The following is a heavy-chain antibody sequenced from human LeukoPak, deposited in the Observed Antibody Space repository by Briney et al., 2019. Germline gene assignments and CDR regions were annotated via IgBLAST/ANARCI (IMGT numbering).Heavy chain of an antibody. J-gene: IGHJ4*02. CDR1: GYSFTGYF. CDR3: ARTRVAVAGTVDY. D-gene: IGHD6-19*01. CDR2: ISAYNGNT. V-gene: IGHV1-18*01. Sequence: ASVKVSCKTSGYSFTGYFIHWVRQAPGQGLEWMGWISAYNGNTNYAQKLQGRVTMTTDTSTSTAYMELRSLRSDDTAVYYCARTRVAVAGTVDYWGQGTLVTVSS.